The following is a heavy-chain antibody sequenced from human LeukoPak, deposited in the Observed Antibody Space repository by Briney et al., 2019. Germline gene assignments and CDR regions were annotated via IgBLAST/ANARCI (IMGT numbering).Heavy chain of an antibody. CDR2: IWYDGSNK. D-gene: IGHD1-26*01. V-gene: IGHV3-33*01. Sequence: GGSLRLSCAASGFTFSSYGMHWVRQAPGKGLEWVAVIWYDGSNKYYADSVKGRFTISRDNSKNTLYLQMNSLRAEDTAVYYCARDGSYSGGGDYYYYGMDVWGQGTTVTVSS. CDR1: GFTFSSYG. CDR3: ARDGSYSGGGDYYYYGMDV. J-gene: IGHJ6*02.